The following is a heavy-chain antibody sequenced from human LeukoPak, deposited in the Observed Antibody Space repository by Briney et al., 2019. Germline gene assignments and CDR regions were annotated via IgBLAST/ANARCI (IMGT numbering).Heavy chain of an antibody. CDR1: GFTFSSYW. CDR2: IKQDGSEK. Sequence: GGSLRLSCAASGFTFSSYWMSWVRQAPGKGLEWVANIKQDGSEKYYVDSVKGRFTISRDNAKNTLYLQMNSLRAEDTAVYYCAKSLYQLLSDFDYWGQGTLVTVSS. J-gene: IGHJ4*02. V-gene: IGHV3-7*03. D-gene: IGHD2-2*01. CDR3: AKSLYQLLSDFDY.